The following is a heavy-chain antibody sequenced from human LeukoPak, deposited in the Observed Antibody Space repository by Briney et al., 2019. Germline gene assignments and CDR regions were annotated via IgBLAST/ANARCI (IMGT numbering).Heavy chain of an antibody. J-gene: IGHJ1*01. D-gene: IGHD6-19*01. CDR2: ISGSGGST. CDR3: AKDPSSGWYDTEYFQH. V-gene: IGHV3-23*01. CDR1: GFTFSSYA. Sequence: GGSLRLSCAASGFTFSSYAMSWVRQAPGKGLELVSAISGSGGSTNYADSVKGRFTISRDNSKNTLYLQMNSLRAEDTAVYYCAKDPSSGWYDTEYFQHWGQGTLVTVSS.